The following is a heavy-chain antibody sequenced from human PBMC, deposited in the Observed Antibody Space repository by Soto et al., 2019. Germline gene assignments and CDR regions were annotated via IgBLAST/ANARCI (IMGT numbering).Heavy chain of an antibody. J-gene: IGHJ6*02. Sequence: QVQLVQSGAEVKKPGASVKVSGKASGYTFTSYDINWVRQATGQGLEWMGWMNPNSGNTGYAQKFQGRVTMTRNTSISTAYMELSSLRSEDTAVYYCARWPDGYYYYGMDVWGQGTTVTVSS. V-gene: IGHV1-8*01. CDR3: ARWPDGYYYYGMDV. CDR1: GYTFTSYD. CDR2: MNPNSGNT.